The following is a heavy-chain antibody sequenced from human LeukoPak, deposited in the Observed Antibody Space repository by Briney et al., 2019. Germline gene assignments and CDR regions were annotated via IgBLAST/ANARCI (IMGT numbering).Heavy chain of an antibody. CDR3: ARHPPDSGSAHYFDH. Sequence: PGGSLRLSCAASGFTFRTSGMNWVRQAPGKGLEWVSYISSSGTTISYAQSVKGRFTITRDNAQNSLTLHMNTLRAEDTAVYYCARHPPDSGSAHYFDHWGQGTLVTVSS. D-gene: IGHD1-26*01. V-gene: IGHV3-48*01. CDR1: GFTFRTSG. CDR2: ISSSGTTI. J-gene: IGHJ4*02.